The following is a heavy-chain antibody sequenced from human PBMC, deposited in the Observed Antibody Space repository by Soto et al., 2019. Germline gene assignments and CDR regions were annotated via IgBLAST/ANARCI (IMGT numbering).Heavy chain of an antibody. D-gene: IGHD3-10*01. V-gene: IGHV1-3*01. CDR3: AREDYYGSGSYRGYYYYYYMDV. CDR2: INAGNGNT. J-gene: IGHJ6*03. Sequence: ASVKVSCKASGYTFTSYSMHWVRQAPGQRLEWMGWINAGNGNTKYSQKFQGRVTITRDTSASTAYMELSSLRSEDTAVYYCAREDYYGSGSYRGYYYYYYMDVWGKGTTVTVSS. CDR1: GYTFTSYS.